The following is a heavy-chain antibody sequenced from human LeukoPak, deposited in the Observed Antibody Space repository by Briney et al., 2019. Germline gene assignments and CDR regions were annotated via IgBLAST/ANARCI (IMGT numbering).Heavy chain of an antibody. V-gene: IGHV5-51*01. CDR3: ARPHYYDSSGYYYFDY. CDR2: FYPGDSET. CDR1: GYSFSNYW. D-gene: IGHD3-22*01. J-gene: IGHJ4*02. Sequence: GESLKISCKGSGYSFSNYWIGWVRQMPGKGLEWMGIFYPGDSETRYSPSFQGQVTISADKSISTAYLQWSSLKASDTAMYYCARPHYYDSSGYYYFDYWGQGSLVTVSS.